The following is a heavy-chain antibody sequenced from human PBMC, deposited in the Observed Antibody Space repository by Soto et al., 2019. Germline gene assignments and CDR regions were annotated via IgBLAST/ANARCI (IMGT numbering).Heavy chain of an antibody. J-gene: IGHJ4*02. CDR3: ATLPVLLWFGELSTPYYFDY. CDR1: GFTFSTYW. CDR2: IKQDGSEK. D-gene: IGHD3-10*01. V-gene: IGHV3-7*01. Sequence: EVQLVESGGGLVQPGGSLRLSCAASGFTFSTYWMGWVRQAPGKGLEWVANIKQDGSEKYYVDSVKGRFTISRDNAKNSLYLQMNSLRAEDTAVYYCATLPVLLWFGELSTPYYFDYWGQGTLVTISS.